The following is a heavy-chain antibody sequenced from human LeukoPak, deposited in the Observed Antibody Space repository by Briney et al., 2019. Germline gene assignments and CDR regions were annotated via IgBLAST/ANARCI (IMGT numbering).Heavy chain of an antibody. Sequence: PGGSPRLSCAASGFTFSSYWMHWVRQAPGKGLVWVSRINSDESTTNYADSVKGRFTIPRDNAKNTVYLQMNSLRVEDTAVYYCARVSASRYAYDYWGQGTLVTVSS. V-gene: IGHV3-74*01. CDR3: ARVSASRYAYDY. J-gene: IGHJ4*02. CDR2: INSDESTT. D-gene: IGHD5-18*01. CDR1: GFTFSSYW.